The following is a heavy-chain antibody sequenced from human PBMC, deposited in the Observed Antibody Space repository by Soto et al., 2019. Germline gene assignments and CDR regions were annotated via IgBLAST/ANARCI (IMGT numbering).Heavy chain of an antibody. CDR2: ISSSSSYT. J-gene: IGHJ4*02. CDR3: ARDHHRYSGYDDVDY. Sequence: QVQLVESGGGLVKPGGSLRLSCAASGFTFSDYYMSWIRQAPGKGLEWVSYISSSSSYTNYADSVKGRFTISRDNAKNSLYLQMNSLRAEDTDVYYCARDHHRYSGYDDVDYWGQGTLVTVSS. CDR1: GFTFSDYY. D-gene: IGHD5-12*01. V-gene: IGHV3-11*05.